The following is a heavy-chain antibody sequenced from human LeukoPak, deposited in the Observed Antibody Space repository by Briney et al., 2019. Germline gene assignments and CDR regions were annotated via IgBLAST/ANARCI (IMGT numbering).Heavy chain of an antibody. D-gene: IGHD1-26*01. V-gene: IGHV1-46*01. CDR3: AKGAGGYYFDY. Sequence: ASVKVSCKTSGYTFTTWYMHWVRQAPGQGLGWMGIINPSGGSTSYAQKFQGRVTMTRDTSTSTVYMELSSLRSEDTAVYYCAKGAGGYYFDYWGQGTLVTVSS. CDR2: INPSGGST. J-gene: IGHJ4*02. CDR1: GYTFTTWY.